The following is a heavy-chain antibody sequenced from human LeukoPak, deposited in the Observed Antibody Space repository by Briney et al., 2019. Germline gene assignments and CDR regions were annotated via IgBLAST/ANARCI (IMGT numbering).Heavy chain of an antibody. CDR3: SKVNRTNSVYGSFHN. Sequence: PGGSPRLSCAASVYTLYRCSMHWARQAPGKGLEWVAVISNDGSNNYYSDSVKGRFTISRDNSNNTLYLQMNSLRAEDSAVCYCSKVNRTNSVYGSFHNWGQGTLVTVSS. J-gene: IGHJ4*02. CDR1: VYTLYRCS. V-gene: IGHV3-30*18. D-gene: IGHD2-2*01. CDR2: ISNDGSNN.